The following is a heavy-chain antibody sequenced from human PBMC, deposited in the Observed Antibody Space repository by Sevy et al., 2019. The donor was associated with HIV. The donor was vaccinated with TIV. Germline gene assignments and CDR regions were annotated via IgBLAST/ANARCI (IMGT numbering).Heavy chain of an antibody. J-gene: IGHJ4*02. CDR3: VRDDYGDYSIDY. CDR2: IYTSGST. CDR1: GGSISSYY. V-gene: IGHV4-4*07. Sequence: SETLSLTCTVSGGSISSYYWSWIRQPAGKGLEGIGRIYTSGSTNYNPSLKSRVTMSLDTSKNHFSLKLTSVTAADTAVYYCVRDDYGDYSIDYWGQGTLVTVSS. D-gene: IGHD4-17*01.